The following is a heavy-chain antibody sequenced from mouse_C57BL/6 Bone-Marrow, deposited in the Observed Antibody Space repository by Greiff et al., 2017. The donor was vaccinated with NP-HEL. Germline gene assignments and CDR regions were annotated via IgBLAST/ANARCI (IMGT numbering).Heavy chain of an antibody. J-gene: IGHJ3*01. D-gene: IGHD2-3*01. CDR1: GYTFTSYW. V-gene: IGHV1-50*01. CDR3: ARGDDGLYRGFAY. Sequence: QVQLQQPGAELVKPGASVKLSCKASGYTFTSYWMQWVKQRPGQGLEWIGEIAPSDSYTNSNQKFKGKATLTVDTSSSTADMQLSSLTSEDSAVYYCARGDDGLYRGFAYWGQGTLVTVSA. CDR2: IAPSDSYT.